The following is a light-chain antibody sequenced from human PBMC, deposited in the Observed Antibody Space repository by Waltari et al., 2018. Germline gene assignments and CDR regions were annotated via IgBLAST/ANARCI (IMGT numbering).Light chain of an antibody. J-gene: IGLJ3*02. CDR2: DDA. Sequence: SYVLTQPPSVSVAPGQTAPITCGGDNVGSKDANWYQQRPGQAPVVVIYDDADRPLTIPERFSGSNSGNTATLTITRVEVGDEADFYCQVWDSSSDHWVFGGGTKLTVL. CDR3: QVWDSSSDHWV. CDR1: NVGSKD. V-gene: IGLV3-21*02.